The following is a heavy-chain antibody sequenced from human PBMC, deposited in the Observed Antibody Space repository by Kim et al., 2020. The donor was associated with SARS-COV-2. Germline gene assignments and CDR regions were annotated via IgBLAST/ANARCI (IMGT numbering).Heavy chain of an antibody. J-gene: IGHJ4*02. CDR3: ARDMEGGTSY. V-gene: IGHV3-66*01. D-gene: IGHD1-1*01. CDR2: ST. Sequence: STYCSDSVKGRFTIARDNSKNTLYLQMNSLGAEDTAVYYCARDMEGGTSYWGQGTLVTVSS.